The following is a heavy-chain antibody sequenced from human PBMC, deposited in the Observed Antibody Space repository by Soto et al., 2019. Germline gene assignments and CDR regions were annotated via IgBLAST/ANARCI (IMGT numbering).Heavy chain of an antibody. Sequence: PSETLSLTCTVSYGSVSGCDYYWGWVRQPPVKGLAWIGGICPSGSTYYNPSLKSRVTISVDTSKNQSSLRLSSVTAADTAVYYCARHQRETGTYAQPFDHWGQGTLVTVSS. D-gene: IGHD1-1*01. CDR2: ICPSGST. CDR1: YGSVSGCDYY. V-gene: IGHV4-39*01. CDR3: ARHQRETGTYAQPFDH. J-gene: IGHJ5*02.